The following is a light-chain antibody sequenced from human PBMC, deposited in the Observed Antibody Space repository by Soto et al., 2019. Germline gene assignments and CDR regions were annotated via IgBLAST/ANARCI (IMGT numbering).Light chain of an antibody. Sequence: PMTQSPSPLSASVGARVTITCRASQTISTYLNWYQQKPGKAPTLLIYGASSLQSGVPSRFRGSGSGTELTITISRLQPEDGETYYCQQLNSYPITFGQGTRLEIK. CDR2: GAS. V-gene: IGKV1-17*01. J-gene: IGKJ5*01. CDR3: QQLNSYPIT. CDR1: QTISTY.